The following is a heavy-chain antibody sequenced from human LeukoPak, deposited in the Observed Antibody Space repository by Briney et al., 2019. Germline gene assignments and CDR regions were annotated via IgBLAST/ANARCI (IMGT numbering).Heavy chain of an antibody. CDR2: FDPEDGET. V-gene: IGHV1-24*01. J-gene: IGHJ5*02. Sequence: ASVKVSCKVSGYSLTELSMHGVRRAPGKGLEWMGGFDPEDGETVYPQIFQGRVTMTEDTSKDTAYMELSSLRSDDTAVYYCAKYMAPRRRVMGWFDPWGQGTLVTVSS. CDR1: GYSLTELS. CDR3: AKYMAPRRRVMGWFDP. D-gene: IGHD6-6*01.